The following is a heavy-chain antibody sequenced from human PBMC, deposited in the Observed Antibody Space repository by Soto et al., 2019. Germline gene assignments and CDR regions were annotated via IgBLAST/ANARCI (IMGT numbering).Heavy chain of an antibody. V-gene: IGHV4-30-2*01. CDR1: GGSISSGGYS. CDR3: ARLLDY. J-gene: IGHJ4*02. CDR2: MYHSGST. Sequence: QLQLQESGSGLVKPSQTLSLTCAVSGGSISSGGYSWSWIRQPPGKGLEWIGYMYHSGSTYYNPSLQRRRTLSIDRSKNQFSLKLVSVTASHTAVNYTARLLDYWGQGILATVSS.